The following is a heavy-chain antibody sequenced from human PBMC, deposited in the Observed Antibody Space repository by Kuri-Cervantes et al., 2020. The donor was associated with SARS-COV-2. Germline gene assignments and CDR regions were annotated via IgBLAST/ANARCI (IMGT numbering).Heavy chain of an antibody. V-gene: IGHV1-24*01. D-gene: IGHD2/OR15-2a*01. J-gene: IGHJ4*02. CDR1: GYTLTELS. Sequence: ASVKVSCKVSGYTLTELSMHWVRQAPGKGLEWMGGFDPEDGETIYAQKFQGRVTMTEDTSTDTAYMELSSLRSDDTAVYYCARGQGWGLYARHGFDYWGQGTLVTVSS. CDR2: FDPEDGET. CDR3: ARGQGWGLYARHGFDY.